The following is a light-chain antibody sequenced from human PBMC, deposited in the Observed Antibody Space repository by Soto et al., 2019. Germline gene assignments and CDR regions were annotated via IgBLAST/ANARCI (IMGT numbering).Light chain of an antibody. CDR2: DAS. CDR1: QSVSSY. V-gene: IGKV3-11*01. Sequence: DIVLTQSPATLSLSPGERATLSCRASQSVSSYLAWYQQKPGQAPRLLIYDASNRATGIPARFSGSGSGTDFTLTISSLEPEDVAVYYCQQRSNWPPTRTFGQGTKVEIK. CDR3: QQRSNWPPTRT. J-gene: IGKJ1*01.